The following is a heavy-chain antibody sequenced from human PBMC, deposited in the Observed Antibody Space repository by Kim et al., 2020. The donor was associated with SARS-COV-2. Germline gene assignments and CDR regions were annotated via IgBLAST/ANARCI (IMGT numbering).Heavy chain of an antibody. V-gene: IGHV3-23*01. CDR3: AKDPDEGEPTTSD. J-gene: IGHJ4*02. D-gene: IGHD1-1*01. Sequence: FPASVKGRFPISRDNFKNTLYLQMNSLRAEDTAVYYCAKDPDEGEPTTSDWGPGAPVTVSS.